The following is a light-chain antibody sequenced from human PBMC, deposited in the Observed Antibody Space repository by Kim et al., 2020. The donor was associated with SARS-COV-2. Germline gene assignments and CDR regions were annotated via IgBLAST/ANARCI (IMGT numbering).Light chain of an antibody. V-gene: IGLV1-40*01. CDR2: GNS. J-gene: IGLJ2*01. Sequence: QLVLTQPPSVSGAPGQRVTISCTGSDSDIGAGYDVHWYQQLPGTAPKLVIFGNSNRPSGVPDRFSGSKSGTSASLAITGLQTEDEADYYCQSYDTSLYVVFGGGTQLTVL. CDR1: DSDIGAGYD. CDR3: QSYDTSLYVV.